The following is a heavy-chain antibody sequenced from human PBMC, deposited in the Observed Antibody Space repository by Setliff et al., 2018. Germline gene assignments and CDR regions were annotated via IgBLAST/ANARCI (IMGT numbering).Heavy chain of an antibody. V-gene: IGHV3-23*01. CDR3: AKGYCSTISCYFDY. CDR1: GFTFSSYA. Sequence: GESLKISCAASGFTFSSYAMAWVRQAPGKGLEWVSGISDTGVTTYYADSVKGRFTISRDNSKNTLYLQMNSLRAEDTAVYYCAKGYCSTISCYFDYWGQGTLVTVS. D-gene: IGHD2-2*01. CDR2: ISDTGVTT. J-gene: IGHJ4*02.